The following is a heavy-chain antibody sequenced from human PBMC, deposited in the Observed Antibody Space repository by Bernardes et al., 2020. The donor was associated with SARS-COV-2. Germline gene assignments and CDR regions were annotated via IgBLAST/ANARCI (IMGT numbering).Heavy chain of an antibody. CDR3: ARQDDYPDY. CDR1: KFTFSTYG. CDR2: ISSSSSTI. V-gene: IGHV3-48*01. J-gene: IGHJ4*02. Sequence: GGSLRLSCAASKFTFSTYGMNWVRQAPGKGLEWVSYISSSSSTIYYADSVRGRFTISRDNAKNSLYLHINSLRAEDTAVYYCARQDDYPDYWGQGTLVTVSS.